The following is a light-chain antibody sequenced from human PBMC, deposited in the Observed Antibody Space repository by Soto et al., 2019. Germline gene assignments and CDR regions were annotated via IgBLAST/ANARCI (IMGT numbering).Light chain of an antibody. J-gene: IGKJ1*01. CDR1: QSVSSN. CDR3: QQYNNWPRT. V-gene: IGKV3-15*01. Sequence: EIVMTQSPATLSVSPGERATLSCMASQSVSSNLAWYQPKPGQAPRLLIYGASTRATGIPARFSGSGSGTEFTLTISSLQSEDFAVYYCQQYNNWPRTFGQGTKVDIK. CDR2: GAS.